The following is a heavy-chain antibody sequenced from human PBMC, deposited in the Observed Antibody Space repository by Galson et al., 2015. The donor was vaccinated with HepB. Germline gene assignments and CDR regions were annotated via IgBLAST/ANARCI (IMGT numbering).Heavy chain of an antibody. CDR2: ISSSSTYV. CDR1: GFTFSRYS. D-gene: IGHD3-9*01. CDR3: AREARFFDWSRGGFDY. V-gene: IGHV3-21*01. Sequence: SLRLSCAASGFTFSRYSMNWVRQAPGKGLEWVSSISSSSTYVFYADSLQGRFTISRDNAKNSLYLQMSSLRAEDTALYYCAREARFFDWSRGGFDYWGQGTLVTVSS. J-gene: IGHJ4*02.